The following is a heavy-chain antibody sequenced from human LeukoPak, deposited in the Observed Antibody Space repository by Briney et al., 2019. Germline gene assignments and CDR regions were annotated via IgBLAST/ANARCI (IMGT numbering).Heavy chain of an antibody. J-gene: IGHJ4*02. CDR2: ISSSSSYI. V-gene: IGHV3-21*01. CDR3: ARGAIAAAGNGGDY. Sequence: GGSLRLSCAASGFTFSSYSMNWARQAPGKGLEWVSSISSSSSYIYYADSVKGRFTISRDNAKNSLYLQMNSLRAEDTAVYYCARGAIAAAGNGGDYWGQGTLVTVSS. D-gene: IGHD6-13*01. CDR1: GFTFSSYS.